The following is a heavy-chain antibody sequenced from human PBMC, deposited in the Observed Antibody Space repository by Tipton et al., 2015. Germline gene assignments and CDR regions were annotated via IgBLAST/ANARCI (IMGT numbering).Heavy chain of an antibody. CDR1: GGSISNSNYY. CDR2: ISHSGNT. Sequence: TLSLTCTVSGGSISNSNYYWGWIRQPPGKGLEWIGSISHSGNTYYNPSLKSRVTMSRDTSKNQFSLKLTSVTAADTAVYYCAREGGYCSGGSCYNRDYYYYGMDVWGQGTTVTVSS. CDR3: AREGGYCSGGSCYNRDYYYYGMDV. V-gene: IGHV4-39*07. J-gene: IGHJ6*02. D-gene: IGHD2-15*01.